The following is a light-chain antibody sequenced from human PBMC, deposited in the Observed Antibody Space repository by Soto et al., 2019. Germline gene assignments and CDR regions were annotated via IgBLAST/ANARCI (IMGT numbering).Light chain of an antibody. CDR1: QSVSSSY. CDR2: GAS. J-gene: IGKJ4*01. V-gene: IGKV3-20*01. CDR3: QKKVSPPGVT. Sequence: EIVLTQSPGTLSLSPGERATLSCRASQSVSSSYLAWYQQKPGQAPRLLIYGASSRATGIPDRFSGSGSGTDFTFTISKWRLKNFAVNSCQKKVSPPGVTFGGGTKVEIK.